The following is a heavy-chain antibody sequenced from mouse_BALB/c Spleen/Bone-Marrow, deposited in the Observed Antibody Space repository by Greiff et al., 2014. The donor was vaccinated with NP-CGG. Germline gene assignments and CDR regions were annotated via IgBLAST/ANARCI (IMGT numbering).Heavy chain of an antibody. D-gene: IGHD2-10*01. CDR2: INPSNGRT. V-gene: IGHV1S81*02. CDR1: GYTFTSYW. CDR3: AIGLLGDY. Sequence: QVQLKESGAELVKPGASVELSCKASGYTFTSYWMHWVKQRPGQGLEWIGEINPSNGRTNYNEKFKSKATLTVDKSSSTAYMQLSSLTSEDSAVYYCAIGLLGDYWGQGTSVTVSS. J-gene: IGHJ4*01.